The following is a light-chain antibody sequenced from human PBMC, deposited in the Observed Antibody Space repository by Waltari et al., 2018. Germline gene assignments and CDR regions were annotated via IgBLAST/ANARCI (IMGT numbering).Light chain of an antibody. CDR2: EIR. J-gene: IGLJ3*02. CDR1: SSDVGVYNY. CDR3: SSFTKSSTFV. V-gene: IGLV2-14*03. Sequence: QSALTQPASVSGSPGQSITISCTGTSSDVGVYNYVSWYQQHPGKVPKLMIYEIRKRPSGVSNRFSCSKSGNTASLTISGLQAEDEADYYCSSFTKSSTFVFGGGTKVTVL.